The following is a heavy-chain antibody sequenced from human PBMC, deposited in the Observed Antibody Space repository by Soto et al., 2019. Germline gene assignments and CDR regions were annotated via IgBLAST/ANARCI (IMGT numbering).Heavy chain of an antibody. CDR3: AKKEPYYYYGMDV. Sequence: SLRLACAACGFTVNSYAMSVFRQTPGKGLEWVSAISGSGGSTYYADSVKGRFTISRDNSKNTLYLQMNSLRAEDTAVYYCAKKEPYYYYGMDVWGQGTTVTVSS. V-gene: IGHV3-23*01. CDR2: ISGSGGST. J-gene: IGHJ6*02. D-gene: IGHD1-26*01. CDR1: GFTVNSYA.